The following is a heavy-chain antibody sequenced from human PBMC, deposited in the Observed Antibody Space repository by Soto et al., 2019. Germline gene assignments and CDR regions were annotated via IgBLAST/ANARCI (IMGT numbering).Heavy chain of an antibody. CDR2: ISTSNGNT. V-gene: IGHV1-18*04. J-gene: IGHJ4*02. CDR3: LRDSFGHAVFDS. CDR1: GYTFTTYG. D-gene: IGHD2-2*01. Sequence: ASVKVSCKTSGYTFTTYGISWVRQAPGQGLEGMIWISTSNGNTNYAQKFQGRVTMTTDTSTTTATMELRSLTPDDTAVYYCLRDSFGHAVFDSWSQGTLVTVSS.